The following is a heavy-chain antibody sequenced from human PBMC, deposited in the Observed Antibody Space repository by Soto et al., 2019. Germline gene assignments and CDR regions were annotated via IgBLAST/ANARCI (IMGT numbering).Heavy chain of an antibody. V-gene: IGHV3-30*04. D-gene: IGHD3-22*01. Sequence: QVQLVESGGGVVQPEGSLRLSCTASGFIFSNYVFHWVRQNPGKGLEWVVGISGDGSATHYADSVKGRFTISRDNSKNTLSLQMNSLRTEDTAVYYCAREDESCGKAGTFHNWGQGTLVTVSS. CDR2: ISGDGSAT. CDR3: AREDESCGKAGTFHN. CDR1: GFIFSNYV. J-gene: IGHJ1*01.